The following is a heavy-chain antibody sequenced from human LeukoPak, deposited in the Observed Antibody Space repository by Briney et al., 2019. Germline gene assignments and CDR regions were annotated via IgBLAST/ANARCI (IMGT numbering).Heavy chain of an antibody. J-gene: IGHJ4*02. D-gene: IGHD3-16*02. CDR1: GYTFTSYA. V-gene: IGHV7-4-1*02. CDR3: ARDSHDGRPVDLDYVWGSYRPTFDY. Sequence: ASVKVSCKASGYTFTSYAMNWVRQAPGQGLEWMGWINTNTGNPTYAQGFTGRFVFSLDTSVSTAYLQISSLKAEDTAVYYCARDSHDGRPVDLDYVWGSYRPTFDYWGQGTLVTVSS. CDR2: INTNTGNP.